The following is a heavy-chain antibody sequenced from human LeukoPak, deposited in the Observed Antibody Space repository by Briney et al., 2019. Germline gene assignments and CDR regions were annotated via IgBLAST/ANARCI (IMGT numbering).Heavy chain of an antibody. J-gene: IGHJ1*01. Sequence: GGSLRLSCAASGFTFSSYWMHWVRQAPGKGLVWVSRINSDGSSTTYADSVKGRFTISRDNAKNTLYLQMNSLRADDTAVYYCARVGPSGLAVAGTQYFQHWGQGTLVTVSP. CDR1: GFTFSSYW. V-gene: IGHV3-74*01. CDR3: ARVGPSGLAVAGTQYFQH. CDR2: INSDGSST. D-gene: IGHD6-19*01.